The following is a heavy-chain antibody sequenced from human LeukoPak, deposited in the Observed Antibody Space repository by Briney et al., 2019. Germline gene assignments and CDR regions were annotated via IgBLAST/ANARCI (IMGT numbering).Heavy chain of an antibody. CDR2: INHSGST. CDR1: GGSFSGYY. D-gene: IGHD6-13*01. Sequence: SETLSLTCAVYGGSFSGYYWSWIRQPPGKGLEWIGEINHSGSTNYNPSLKSRVTISVDTSKNQFSLKLSSVTAADTAVYYCAREIAAAGIIYWGQGTLVTVSS. V-gene: IGHV4-34*01. CDR3: AREIAAAGIIY. J-gene: IGHJ4*02.